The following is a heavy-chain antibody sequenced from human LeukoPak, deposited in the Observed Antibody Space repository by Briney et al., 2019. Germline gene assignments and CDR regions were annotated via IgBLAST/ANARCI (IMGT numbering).Heavy chain of an antibody. Sequence: PSETLSLTCTVSGGSISSSSYYWGWIRQPPGKGLEWIGSIYYSGSTYYNPSLKSRVTISVDTSKNQFSLKLSSVTAADTAVYYCARLGSSSWFNGNWFDPWGQGTLVTVSS. V-gene: IGHV4-39*07. CDR2: IYYSGST. J-gene: IGHJ5*02. CDR3: ARLGSSSWFNGNWFDP. CDR1: GGSISSSSYY. D-gene: IGHD6-13*01.